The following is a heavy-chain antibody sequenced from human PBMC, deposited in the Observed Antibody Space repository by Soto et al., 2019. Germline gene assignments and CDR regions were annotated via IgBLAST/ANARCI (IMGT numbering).Heavy chain of an antibody. CDR1: GGSFSGYY. J-gene: IGHJ6*02. CDR3: ARWVVVVPAASYYYYGMDV. D-gene: IGHD2-2*01. CDR2: INHSGST. Sequence: SETLSLTCAFYGGSFSGYYWSWIRQPPGKGLEWIGEINHSGSTNYNPSLKSRVTISVDTSKNQFSLKLSSVTAADTAVYYCARWVVVVPAASYYYYGMDVWGQGTTVTVSS. V-gene: IGHV4-34*01.